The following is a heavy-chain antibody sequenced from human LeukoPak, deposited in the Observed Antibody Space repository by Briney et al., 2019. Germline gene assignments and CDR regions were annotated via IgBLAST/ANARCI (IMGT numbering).Heavy chain of an antibody. V-gene: IGHV4-31*03. CDR2: IYYSGAT. CDR3: ALGYCSGGSCPYYSYGMDV. Sequence: PSETLSLTCTVSGGSISTGGFFWTWIRQHPGKGLEWIGYIYYSGATSYNPSLQSRLTMSVDTSKNQFSLKLSSVTAADTAVYYCALGYCSGGSCPYYSYGMDVWGQGTTVTVSS. J-gene: IGHJ6*02. D-gene: IGHD2-15*01. CDR1: GGSISTGGFF.